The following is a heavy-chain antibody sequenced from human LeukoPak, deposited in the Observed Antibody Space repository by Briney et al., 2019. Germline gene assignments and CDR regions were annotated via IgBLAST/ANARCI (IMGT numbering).Heavy chain of an antibody. CDR3: ARDRLATSFSVSHFDS. Sequence: NWNGGITEYADSVKGRFTISRDNAKNSLYLQNDSLRDEDPALYYCARDRLATSFSVSHFDSSGQGTLVTVSS. D-gene: IGHD3-3*02. CDR2: NWNGGIT. J-gene: IGHJ4*02. V-gene: IGHV3-20*03.